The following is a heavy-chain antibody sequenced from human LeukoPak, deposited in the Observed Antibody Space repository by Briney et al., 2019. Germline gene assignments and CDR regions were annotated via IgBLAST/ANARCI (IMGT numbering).Heavy chain of an antibody. CDR2: ITASGTAM. Sequence: GGSLRLSCAASGFTFSSYSMNWVRQAPGKGLEWVSHITASGTAMFYADSVKGRFTISRDNAKSTLYLQMNSLRAEDTAVYYCARDYARAVEYWGQGTLATVSS. J-gene: IGHJ4*02. CDR3: ARDYARAVEY. CDR1: GFTFSSYS. V-gene: IGHV3-48*04. D-gene: IGHD2-2*01.